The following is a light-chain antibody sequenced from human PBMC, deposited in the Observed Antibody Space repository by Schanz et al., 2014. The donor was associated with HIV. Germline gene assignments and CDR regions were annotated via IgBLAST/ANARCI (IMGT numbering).Light chain of an antibody. CDR1: QTVSSF. CDR2: AAS. Sequence: DIQMTQSPSSLSASVGDRVNITCRASQTVSSFLNWYQQKPGRAPTFLIYAASTLQSGVPSRFSGSGSGTDFNLTISCLQPEDFATYFCQQYYDYPRTFGQGTKVEIK. CDR3: QQYYDYPRT. V-gene: IGKV1-39*01. J-gene: IGKJ1*01.